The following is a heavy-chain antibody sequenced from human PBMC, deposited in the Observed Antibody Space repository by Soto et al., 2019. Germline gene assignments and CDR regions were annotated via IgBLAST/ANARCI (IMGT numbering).Heavy chain of an antibody. CDR1: GGTFSSYT. Sequence: QVQLVQSGAEVKKPGSSVKVSCKASGGTFSSYTISWVRQAPGQGLEWMGRIIPILGIANYAQKFQGRVTITADKSTSTAYMELSSLRSEDTAVYYCARDMVVVVVAATESWFDPWGQGTLVIVSS. J-gene: IGHJ5*02. D-gene: IGHD2-15*01. CDR3: ARDMVVVVVAATESWFDP. V-gene: IGHV1-69*08. CDR2: IIPILGIA.